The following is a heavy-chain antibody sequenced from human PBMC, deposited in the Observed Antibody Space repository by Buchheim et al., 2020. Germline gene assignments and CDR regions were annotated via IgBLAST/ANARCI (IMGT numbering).Heavy chain of an antibody. Sequence: QAQLVESGGGVVQPGRSLRLSCAASGFTFSSYGMHWVRQAPGKGMEWVAVMSYDGSDKYYADSVKGRLTISRDNSKNKLYLQMNSLRAEDTAVYYCAKSLWRGFYDNSGYSDYWGQGTL. D-gene: IGHD3-22*01. J-gene: IGHJ4*02. CDR3: AKSLWRGFYDNSGYSDY. CDR2: MSYDGSDK. V-gene: IGHV3-30*18. CDR1: GFTFSSYG.